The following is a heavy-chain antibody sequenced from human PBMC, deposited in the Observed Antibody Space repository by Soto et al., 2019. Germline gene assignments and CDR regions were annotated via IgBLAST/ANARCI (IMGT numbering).Heavy chain of an antibody. J-gene: IGHJ2*01. D-gene: IGHD6-19*01. CDR2: IYYSGST. V-gene: IGHV4-39*01. CDR1: GGSISSSSYY. CDR3: ARPVAGIRNWYFDL. Sequence: QLQLQESGPGLVKPSETLSLTCTVSGGSISSSSYYWGWIRQPPGKGLEWIGSIYYSGSTYYNPSLTRRVTIYVDTSTNQFSLKLSSVTAADTAVYYCARPVAGIRNWYFDLWGRGTLVTVSS.